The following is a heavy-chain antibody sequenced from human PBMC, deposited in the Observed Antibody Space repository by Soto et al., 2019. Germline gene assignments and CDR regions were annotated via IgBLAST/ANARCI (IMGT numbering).Heavy chain of an antibody. CDR2: ISNDSSDI. CDR1: GFSLSSYW. D-gene: IGHD6-19*01. V-gene: IGHV3-21*05. J-gene: IGHJ3*02. Sequence: GGSLRLSCEASGFSLSSYWMSWVRQAPGKGLEWVSYISNDSSDIDYVDSVKGRFTISRDNAKNSLYLQMNSLRAEDTAVYYCARASIAVAGISAFDIWGQGTMVTVSS. CDR3: ARASIAVAGISAFDI.